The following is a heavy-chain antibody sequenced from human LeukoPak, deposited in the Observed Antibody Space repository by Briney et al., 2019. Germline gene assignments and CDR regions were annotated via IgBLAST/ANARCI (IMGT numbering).Heavy chain of an antibody. CDR3: ARVREFRVNWNDVPGYYYGMDV. D-gene: IGHD1-1*01. V-gene: IGHV3-21*01. J-gene: IGHJ6*04. CDR2: ISSSSSYI. Sequence: PGGSLRLSCAASGFTFSSYSMNWVRQAPGRGLEWVSSISSSSSYIYYADSVKGRFTISRDNAKNSLYLQMNSLRAEDTAVYYCARVREFRVNWNDVPGYYYGMDVWGKGTTVTVSS. CDR1: GFTFSSYS.